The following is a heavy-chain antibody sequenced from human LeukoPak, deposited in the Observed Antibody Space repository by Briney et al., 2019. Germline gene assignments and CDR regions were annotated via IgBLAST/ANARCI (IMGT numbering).Heavy chain of an antibody. CDR1: GYTFTSYG. V-gene: IGHV1-18*01. J-gene: IGHJ4*02. Sequence: ASVKVSCKASGYTFTSYGISWARQAPGQGLEWMGWVSAYNGNTNYAQKLQGRVTMTTDTSTSTAYMELRSLRSDDTAVYYCARSLGDVVVVAAPTPYYFDYWGQGTLVTVSS. CDR2: VSAYNGNT. CDR3: ARSLGDVVVVAAPTPYYFDY. D-gene: IGHD2-15*01.